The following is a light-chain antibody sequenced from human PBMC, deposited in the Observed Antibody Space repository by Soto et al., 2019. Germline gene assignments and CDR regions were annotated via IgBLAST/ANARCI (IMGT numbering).Light chain of an antibody. Sequence: EILMTQSPATLSVSPGERVTLSCRASQNIHNHMSWFLQKPGQAPRLLMYDAILRAAGIPARLSGSWSGTEFTLTINSLTSEDFALYYCQQYDAWPLSFGGGTKVEI. V-gene: IGKV3-15*01. CDR2: DAI. J-gene: IGKJ4*01. CDR3: QQYDAWPLS. CDR1: QNIHNH.